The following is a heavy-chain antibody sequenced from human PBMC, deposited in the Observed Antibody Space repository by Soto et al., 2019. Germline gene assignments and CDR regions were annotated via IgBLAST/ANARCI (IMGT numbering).Heavy chain of an antibody. CDR1: GDSISSGNKY. D-gene: IGHD3-16*01. V-gene: IGHV4-30-4*01. CDR3: ARVPSPFDYYYAMDV. J-gene: IGHJ6*02. Sequence: SETLSLTCIVSGDSISSGNKYWSWIRQPPGKGLEWIGYIFSSGTTYYNPSLKSRLTMSLDASQNQFSLKLNSLTDADTAVYFCARVPSPFDYYYAMDVWGQGTTVTVSS. CDR2: IFSSGTT.